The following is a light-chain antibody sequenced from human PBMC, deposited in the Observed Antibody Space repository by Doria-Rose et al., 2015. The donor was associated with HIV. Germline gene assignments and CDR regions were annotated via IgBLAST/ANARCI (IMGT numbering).Light chain of an antibody. CDR1: QSVSANY. V-gene: IGKV3-20*01. Sequence: TQSPGTLSLSPGERATLSCRASQSVSANYLAWYQQRPGQSPRLLIYDGSTRATGIPDRFSANGSGTDFTLTINRLEPEDFALYYCHQYGTSWTFGQGTKVEI. CDR2: DGS. J-gene: IGKJ1*01. CDR3: HQYGTSWT.